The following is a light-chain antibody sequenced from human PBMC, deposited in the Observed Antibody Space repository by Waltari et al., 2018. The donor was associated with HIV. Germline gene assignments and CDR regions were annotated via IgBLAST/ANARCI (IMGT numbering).Light chain of an antibody. CDR3: AAWDDSLSGSHVV. CDR1: SSNIGSNS. J-gene: IGLJ2*01. CDR2: RNN. Sequence: QSVLTQPPSASGTPGQRVTISCSGSSSNIGSNSVYWYQQLPGTAPKLLIYRNNQRPSGVPDRFSGSKSGTSASLAISGLRSEDEADYYCAAWDDSLSGSHVVFGGGTKLTVL. V-gene: IGLV1-47*01.